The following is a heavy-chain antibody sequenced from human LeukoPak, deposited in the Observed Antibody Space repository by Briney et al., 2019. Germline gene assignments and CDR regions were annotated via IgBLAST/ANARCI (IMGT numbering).Heavy chain of an antibody. CDR1: GGSISSGSYY. D-gene: IGHD3-3*01. Sequence: SETLSLTCTVSGGSISSGSYYWSWIRQSAGKGLKWIGRIYTSGSTNYNPSPKSRVTISVDTPKNQFSLKLNSVTAADTAVYYCARAAGKFFFEWLMFDPWGQGTLVTVSS. CDR2: IYTSGST. V-gene: IGHV4-61*02. CDR3: ARAAGKFFFEWLMFDP. J-gene: IGHJ5*02.